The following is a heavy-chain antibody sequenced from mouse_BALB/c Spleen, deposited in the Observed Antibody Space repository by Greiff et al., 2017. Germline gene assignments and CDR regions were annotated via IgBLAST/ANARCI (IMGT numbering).Heavy chain of an antibody. D-gene: IGHD2-2*01. J-gene: IGHJ4*01. CDR2: INPSNGRT. CDR1: GYTFTSYW. Sequence: QVQLQQPGAELVKPGASVKLSCKASGYTFTSYWMHWVKQRPGQGLEWIGEINPSNGRTNYNEKFKSKATLTVDKSSSTAYMQLSSLTSEDSAVYYCARGLGAMDYWGQGTSVTVSS. CDR3: ARGLGAMDY. V-gene: IGHV1S81*02.